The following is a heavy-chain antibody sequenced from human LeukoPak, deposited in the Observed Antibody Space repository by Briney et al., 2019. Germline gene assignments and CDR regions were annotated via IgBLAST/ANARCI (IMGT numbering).Heavy chain of an antibody. D-gene: IGHD4-17*01. V-gene: IGHV4-34*01. Sequence: SETLSLTCGVYGGSFSGYYWSWIRQPPGKGLQWIGEINHSGSTNFNPSLKSRVTISVDTSKNQFSLKLSSVTAADTAAYYCARDSYADYLGFDYWGQGNLVTVSS. CDR3: ARDSYADYLGFDY. J-gene: IGHJ4*02. CDR2: INHSGST. CDR1: GGSFSGYY.